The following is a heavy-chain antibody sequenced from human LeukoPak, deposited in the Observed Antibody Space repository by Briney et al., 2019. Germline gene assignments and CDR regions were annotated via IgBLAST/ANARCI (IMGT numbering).Heavy chain of an antibody. Sequence: SETLSLTCTVSGGSISSYYWSWIRQPPGKGLEWIGYIYYSGSTNYNPSLKSRVTISVDTSKNQFSLKLSSVTAADTAVYYCARGPYYYGSGSYYNKVPNWFDPWGQGTLVTVSS. J-gene: IGHJ5*02. V-gene: IGHV4-59*01. CDR1: GGSISSYY. D-gene: IGHD3-10*01. CDR2: IYYSGST. CDR3: ARGPYYYGSGSYYNKVPNWFDP.